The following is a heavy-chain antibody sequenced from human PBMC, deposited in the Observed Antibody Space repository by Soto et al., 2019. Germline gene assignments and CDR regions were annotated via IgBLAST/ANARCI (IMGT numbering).Heavy chain of an antibody. D-gene: IGHD3-9*01. Sequence: EVQLLESGGGLVQPGGSLRLSCAASGFTFSSYAMTWVRQAPGKGPDWVSAINTAGTTYYADSVKGRFTISRDNAKNKPYLDMNGLRAEDTAIYYCARDWFEDYWGQGTLVTVSS. CDR1: GFTFSSYA. J-gene: IGHJ4*02. V-gene: IGHV3-23*01. CDR3: ARDWFEDY. CDR2: INTAGTT.